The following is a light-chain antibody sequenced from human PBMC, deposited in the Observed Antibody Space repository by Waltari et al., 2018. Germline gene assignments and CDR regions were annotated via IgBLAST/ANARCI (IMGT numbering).Light chain of an antibody. CDR2: EVG. V-gene: IGLV2-8*01. CDR3: TTCAGDNTLDV. Sequence: QSALTQPPPASGSPGQSVTISCTGTSSEVGGYNYVSWYQQNPGKAPKLMIYEVGKRPPGVPVRFSCAKSCNTASLTGSGLQAEDAADYYSTTCAGDNTLDVFGSGTKVSVL. J-gene: IGLJ1*01. CDR1: SSEVGGYNY.